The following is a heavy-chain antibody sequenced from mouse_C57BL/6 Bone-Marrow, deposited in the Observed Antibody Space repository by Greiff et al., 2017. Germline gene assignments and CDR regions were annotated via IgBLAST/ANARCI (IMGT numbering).Heavy chain of an antibody. CDR3: ARRRNDVPYAMDY. D-gene: IGHD2-3*01. Sequence: EVQLQQSGPELVKPGASVKISCKASGYTFTDYYMNWVKQSHGKSLEWIGDINPNNGGTSYNQKFKGKATLTVDKSSSTAYMELRSLTSEDSAVYYCARRRNDVPYAMDYWGQGTSVTVSS. CDR1: GYTFTDYY. CDR2: INPNNGGT. V-gene: IGHV1-26*01. J-gene: IGHJ4*01.